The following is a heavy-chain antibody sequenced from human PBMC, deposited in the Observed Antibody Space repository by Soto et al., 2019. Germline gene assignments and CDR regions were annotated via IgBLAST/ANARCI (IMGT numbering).Heavy chain of an antibody. V-gene: IGHV3-30*18. CDR1: GFNFANFG. J-gene: IGHJ1*01. CDR3: TNEENKTYDVDH. CDR2: ISRDGRGE. D-gene: IGHD3-3*01. Sequence: QVQLVESGGGVAQPGGSLRLSCIGSGFNFANFGIQWIRQAPGKGLEWVASISRDGRGEAFADSVKGRFAISKDNSKNTVYLQMTGQRSDDTAVYYCTNEENKTYDVDHWGQGTLVTVST.